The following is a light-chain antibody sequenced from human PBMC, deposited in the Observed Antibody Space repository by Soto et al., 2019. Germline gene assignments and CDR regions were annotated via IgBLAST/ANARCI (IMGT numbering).Light chain of an antibody. CDR1: QGIGND. V-gene: IGKV1-17*01. Sequence: DILMTQSPSSLSASVGDRVTITCRASQGIGNDLGWYQQKPGKAPKRLIYLTYSLQTGVPSRFSGSGSGTEFSLTISSLQPEDSATYFCLQHNSYPRTFGQGTKVEIK. CDR2: LTY. CDR3: LQHNSYPRT. J-gene: IGKJ1*01.